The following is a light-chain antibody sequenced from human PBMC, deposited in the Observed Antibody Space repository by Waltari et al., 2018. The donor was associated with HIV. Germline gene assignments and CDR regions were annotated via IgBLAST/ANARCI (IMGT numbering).Light chain of an antibody. V-gene: IGKV3-20*01. CDR1: QSVTSSF. CDR3: QQYGSSPLT. J-gene: IGKJ4*01. CDR2: GAS. Sequence: EIVLTQSPGTLSLSPGERATLSCRASQSVTSSFLSWYQQKPGQAPRLLIYGASSRATGIPDRFSGGGSGTDFTLTISRLEPEDFAVYYCQQYGSSPLTFGGGTNVDIK.